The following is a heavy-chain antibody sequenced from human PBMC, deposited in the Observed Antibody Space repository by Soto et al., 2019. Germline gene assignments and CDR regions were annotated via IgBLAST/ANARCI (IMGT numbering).Heavy chain of an antibody. Sequence: PSETLSLTCTVSGGSISSGDYYWSWIRQPPGKGLEWIGYIYYSGSTYYNPSLKSRVTISVDTSKNQFSLKLSSVTAADTAVYYCARGHDYGDYFDYWGQGTLVTVSS. V-gene: IGHV4-30-4*01. CDR3: ARGHDYGDYFDY. CDR2: IYYSGST. CDR1: GGSISSGDYY. J-gene: IGHJ4*02. D-gene: IGHD4-17*01.